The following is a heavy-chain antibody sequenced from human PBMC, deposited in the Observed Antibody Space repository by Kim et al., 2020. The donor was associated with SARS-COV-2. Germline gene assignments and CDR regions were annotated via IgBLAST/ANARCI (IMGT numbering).Heavy chain of an antibody. CDR2: IYYSGST. CDR1: GGSISSSSYY. CDR3: ARHHWAGKYSSSYHDY. D-gene: IGHD6-6*01. J-gene: IGHJ4*02. Sequence: SETLSLTCTVSGGSISSSSYYWGWIRQPPGKGLEWIGSIYYSGSTYYNPSLKSRVTISVDTSKNQFSLKLSSVTAADTAVYYCARHHWAGKYSSSYHDYWGQGTLVTVAS. V-gene: IGHV4-39*01.